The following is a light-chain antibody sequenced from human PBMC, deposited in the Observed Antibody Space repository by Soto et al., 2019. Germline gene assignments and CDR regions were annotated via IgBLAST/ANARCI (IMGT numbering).Light chain of an antibody. CDR3: QQYEAVVT. Sequence: EIVLTQSPGTLSLSPGEGATLSCRASQSFSGDYLAWYHKKPGQAPRLLIHGASNRATGIPDRFSGSGSGTDFPLTISRLEPEDVAVYYCQQYEAVVTFGQGTKVDIK. J-gene: IGKJ1*01. CDR2: GAS. V-gene: IGKV3-20*01. CDR1: QSFSGDY.